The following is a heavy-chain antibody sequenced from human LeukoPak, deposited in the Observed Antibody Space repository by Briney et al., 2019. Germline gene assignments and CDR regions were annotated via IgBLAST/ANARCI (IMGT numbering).Heavy chain of an antibody. D-gene: IGHD6-13*01. CDR2: IYHSGST. V-gene: IGHV4-4*02. CDR3: ARVPRGSSSPPYMDV. Sequence: PSETPSLTCAVSGGSISSSNWWSWVRQPPGKGLEWIGEIYHSGSTNYNPSLKSRVTISVDKSKNQFSLKLSSVTAADTAVYYCARVPRGSSSPPYMDVWGKGTTVTVSS. CDR1: GGSISSSNW. J-gene: IGHJ6*03.